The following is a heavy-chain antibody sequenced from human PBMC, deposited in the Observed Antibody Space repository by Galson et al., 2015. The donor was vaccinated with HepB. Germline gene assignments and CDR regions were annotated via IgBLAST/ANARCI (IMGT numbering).Heavy chain of an antibody. V-gene: IGHV1-18*01. CDR1: GYTFNTYG. D-gene: IGHD1-26*01. CDR3: ARARYSTSPPDY. J-gene: IGHJ4*02. CDR2: ISTYNFNT. Sequence: SVKVSCKASGYTFNTYGISWVRQAPGRGLEWMGWISTYNFNTNFAQRLQDRVTMTTDTATNTAYMELRSLGSDDTAVYYCARARYSTSPPDYWGQGTLVTVSS.